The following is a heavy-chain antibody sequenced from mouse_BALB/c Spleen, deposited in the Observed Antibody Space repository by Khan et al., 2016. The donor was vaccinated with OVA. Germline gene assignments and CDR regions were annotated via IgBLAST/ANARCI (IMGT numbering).Heavy chain of an antibody. J-gene: IGHJ3*01. V-gene: IGHV1-54*03. CDR3: SRSGYGFGAY. D-gene: IGHD3-2*02. CDR1: GYAFTDYS. CDR2: INPGSGDI. Sequence: QIQLVQSGAELVRPGTSVKVSCKVSGYAFTDYSIEWLKQRPGQGLEWIGVINPGSGDINYNEKFKDKATLNADKSPSTAYMRLTGLTSDESAVYFCSRSGYGFGAYWGPGTLVTVSA.